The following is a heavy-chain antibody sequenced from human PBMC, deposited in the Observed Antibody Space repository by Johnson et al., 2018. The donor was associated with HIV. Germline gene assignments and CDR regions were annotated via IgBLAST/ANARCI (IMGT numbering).Heavy chain of an antibody. CDR2: ISESGDST. CDR3: ARVRGGTGHGAFDI. V-gene: IGHV3-23*04. Sequence: VQLVESGGGLVQPGGSLRLSCAASGFTFSSYAMSWVRQAPGKGLEWVSTISESGDSTYYTDSVKGRFTISRDNSKNTLYLQMNSLRTEDTAVYYCARVRGGTGHGAFDIWGQGTMVTVSS. CDR1: GFTFSSYA. J-gene: IGHJ3*02.